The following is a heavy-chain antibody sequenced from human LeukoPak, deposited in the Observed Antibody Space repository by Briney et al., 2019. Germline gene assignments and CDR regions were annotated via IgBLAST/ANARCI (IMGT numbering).Heavy chain of an antibody. V-gene: IGHV4-34*01. J-gene: IGHJ4*02. CDR1: GYSISSGYY. CDR2: INHSGST. D-gene: IGHD3-10*01. CDR3: ARPYYYGSGIN. Sequence: SETLSLTCAVSGYSISSGYYWSWIRQPPGKGLEWIGEINHSGSTNYNPSLKSRVTISVDTSKNQFSLKLSSVTAADTAVYYCARPYYYGSGINWGQGTLVTVSS.